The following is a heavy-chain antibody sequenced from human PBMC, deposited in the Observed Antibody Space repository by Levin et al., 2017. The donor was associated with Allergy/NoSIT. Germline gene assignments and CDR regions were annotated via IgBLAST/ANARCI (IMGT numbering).Heavy chain of an antibody. CDR2: IYYSGST. CDR3: ARDLSDGSGSLYYFDY. D-gene: IGHD3-10*01. Sequence: SETLSLTCTVSGGSISRSSYYWGWIRQPPGKGLEWIGSIYYSGSTYYNPSLKSRVTISVDTSKNQFSLKVSSVTAADTAVYYCARDLSDGSGSLYYFDYWGQGTLVTVSS. V-gene: IGHV4-39*07. CDR1: GGSISRSSYY. J-gene: IGHJ4*02.